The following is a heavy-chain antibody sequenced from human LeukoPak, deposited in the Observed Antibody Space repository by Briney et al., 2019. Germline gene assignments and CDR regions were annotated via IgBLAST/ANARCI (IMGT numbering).Heavy chain of an antibody. CDR1: GGTISTHA. Sequence: ASVKVSCKSSGGTISTHAINWVRQAPGQGLEWMGRIIPILSQTNYALKFRGRFTMTADESTNTAYIELSSLKSEDTAVYFCAKVRGSDAFDLWGQGTMVTVSS. J-gene: IGHJ3*01. D-gene: IGHD3-10*01. V-gene: IGHV1-69*11. CDR2: IIPILSQT. CDR3: AKVRGSDAFDL.